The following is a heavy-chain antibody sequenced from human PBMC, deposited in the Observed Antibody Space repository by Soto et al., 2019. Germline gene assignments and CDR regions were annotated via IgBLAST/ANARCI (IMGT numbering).Heavy chain of an antibody. CDR1: GGTFGSYG. D-gene: IGHD6-6*01. CDR2: ISGYNGNT. J-gene: IGHJ4*02. Sequence: ASVKVSCKASGGTFGSYGFSWVRQAPGQGLEWMGWISGYNGNTNYAERLQGRVTMTTDTSTSTAYMELKSLRYDDTAVYYCAREGQLGYWGQGTPVTVSS. CDR3: AREGQLGY. V-gene: IGHV1-18*01.